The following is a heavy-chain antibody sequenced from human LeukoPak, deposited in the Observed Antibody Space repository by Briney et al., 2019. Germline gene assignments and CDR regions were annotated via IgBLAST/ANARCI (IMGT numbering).Heavy chain of an antibody. D-gene: IGHD2-2*02. CDR3: ATTVLGYCSSTSCYMPY. J-gene: IGHJ4*02. V-gene: IGHV1-69*13. CDR1: GGTFSSYA. CDR2: IIPIFGTA. Sequence: ASVKVSCKASGGTFSSYAISWVRQAPGQGLEWMGGIIPIFGTANYAQKFQGRVTITADESTSTAYMELSSLRSKDTAVYYCATTVLGYCSSTSCYMPYWGQGTLVTVSS.